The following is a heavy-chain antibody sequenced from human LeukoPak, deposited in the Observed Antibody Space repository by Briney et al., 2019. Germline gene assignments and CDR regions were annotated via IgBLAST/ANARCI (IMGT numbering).Heavy chain of an antibody. CDR1: GGTFSSYA. Sequence: ASVKVSCKASGGTFSSYAISWVRQAPGQGLEWMGGIIPIFGTANYAQNFQGRVTITTDESTSTAYMELSSLRSEDTAVYYCASPGELLPDSYYFDYWGQGTLVTVSS. V-gene: IGHV1-69*05. CDR3: ASPGELLPDSYYFDY. D-gene: IGHD3-10*01. J-gene: IGHJ4*02. CDR2: IIPIFGTA.